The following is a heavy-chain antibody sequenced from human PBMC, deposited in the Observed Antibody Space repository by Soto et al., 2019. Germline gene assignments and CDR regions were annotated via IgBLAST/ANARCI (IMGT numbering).Heavy chain of an antibody. CDR1: GGSISNYY. Sequence: PSETLSLTCTVSGGSISNYYWSWIRQPPGKGLEWIGCIYYSGNTYYNPSLKRRFSISVDTSKNQFSLKLSSVTAADTAVYYCARRYGSCFDYWGQGTLVTVSS. CDR2: IYYSGNT. J-gene: IGHJ4*02. V-gene: IGHV4-59*08. CDR3: ARRYGSCFDY. D-gene: IGHD5-18*01.